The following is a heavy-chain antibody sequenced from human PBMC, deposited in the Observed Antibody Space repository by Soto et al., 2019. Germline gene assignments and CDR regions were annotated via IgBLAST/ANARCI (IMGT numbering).Heavy chain of an antibody. D-gene: IGHD3-22*01. CDR1: GGSISSSSYY. J-gene: IGHJ5*02. Sequence: PSETLSLTCTVSGGSISSSSYYWGWIRQPPGKGLEWIGSIYYSGSTYYNPSLKSRVTISVDTSKNQFSLKLSSVTAADTAVYYCSTYYYDSSGYDPWGQGTLVTVSS. CDR3: STYYYDSSGYDP. CDR2: IYYSGST. V-gene: IGHV4-39*01.